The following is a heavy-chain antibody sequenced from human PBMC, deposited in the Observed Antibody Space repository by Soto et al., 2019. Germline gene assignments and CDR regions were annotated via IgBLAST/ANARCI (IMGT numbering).Heavy chain of an antibody. V-gene: IGHV4-34*01. CDR2: INHSGST. CDR3: AREPYGGNSAAFDI. J-gene: IGHJ3*02. D-gene: IGHD4-17*01. Sequence: SETLSLTCAVYGGSFSGYYWSWIRQPPGKGLEWIGEINHSGSTNYNPSLKSRVTISVDTSKNQFSLKLSSVTAADTAVYYCAREPYGGNSAAFDIWGQGTMVTVSS. CDR1: GGSFSGYY.